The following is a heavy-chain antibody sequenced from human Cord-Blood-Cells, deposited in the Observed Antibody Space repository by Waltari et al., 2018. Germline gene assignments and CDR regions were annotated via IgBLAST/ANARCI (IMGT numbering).Heavy chain of an antibody. CDR3: ARDRRRSSWATFDY. D-gene: IGHD6-13*01. CDR1: GGSVSSGSYY. Sequence: QVQLQESGPGLVKPSETLSLTCTVSGGSVSSGSYYWSWIRQPPWKGLEWIGYIYYSGSTNDTPAPKSRVTISVDTSKHQFSLKLSSVTAADTAVYYCARDRRRSSWATFDYWGQGTLVTVSS. J-gene: IGHJ4*02. CDR2: IYYSGST. V-gene: IGHV4-61*01.